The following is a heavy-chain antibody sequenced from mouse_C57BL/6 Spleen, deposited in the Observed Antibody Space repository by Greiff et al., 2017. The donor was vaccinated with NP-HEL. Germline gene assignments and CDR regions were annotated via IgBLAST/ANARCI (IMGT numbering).Heavy chain of an antibody. J-gene: IGHJ2*01. CDR2: IDPETGGT. CDR3: TRWITTVVATDDY. CDR1: GYTFTDYE. Sequence: VKLQESGAELVRPGASVTLSCKASGYTFTDYEMHWVKQTPVHGLEWIGAIDPETGGTAYNQKFKGKAILTADKSSSTAYMELRSLTSEDSAVYYCTRWITTVVATDDYWGQGTTLTVSS. D-gene: IGHD1-1*01. V-gene: IGHV1-15*01.